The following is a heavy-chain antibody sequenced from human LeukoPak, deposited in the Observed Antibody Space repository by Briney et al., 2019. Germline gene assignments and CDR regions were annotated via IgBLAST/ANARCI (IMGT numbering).Heavy chain of an antibody. Sequence: KSGGSLRLSCAASGFTFSDYYMSWIRQAPGKGLEWVSYISSSGSTIYYADSVKGRFTISRDNAKNSLYLQMNSLRAEDTAVYYCARIPEALYYYDSRSGFDYWGQGTLVTVSS. CDR2: ISSSGSTI. CDR3: ARIPEALYYYDSRSGFDY. CDR1: GFTFSDYY. J-gene: IGHJ4*02. V-gene: IGHV3-11*04. D-gene: IGHD3-22*01.